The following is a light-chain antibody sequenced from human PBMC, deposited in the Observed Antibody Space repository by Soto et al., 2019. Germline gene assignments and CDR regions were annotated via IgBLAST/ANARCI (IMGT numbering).Light chain of an antibody. V-gene: IGKV2-30*01. CDR2: KVS. J-gene: IGKJ1*01. Sequence: DVVMTQSPLSLSVTLGQPASISCRSSHSLVYSDGISYLNWFQQRPGQSPRRLIYKVSNRDSGVPDRFSGSGSGADFTLKISRVEADEVGIYYCMEGTHWPPWTFGQGTKVEIK. CDR3: MEGTHWPPWT. CDR1: HSLVYSDGISY.